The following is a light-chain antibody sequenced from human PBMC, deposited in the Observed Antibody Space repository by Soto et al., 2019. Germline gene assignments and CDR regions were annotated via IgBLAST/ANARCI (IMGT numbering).Light chain of an antibody. CDR2: DAS. CDR3: QQRSNWPFT. J-gene: IGKJ4*01. V-gene: IGKV3-11*01. CDR1: QSVSSY. Sequence: EIVLTQSPATLSLSPGERATLSCRASQSVSSYLAWYQQKPGQAPRLLIYDASNRATGIPARFSGSGSGPDFTLTISSLEAEDFAVYYCQQRSNWPFTFGGGSKVEIK.